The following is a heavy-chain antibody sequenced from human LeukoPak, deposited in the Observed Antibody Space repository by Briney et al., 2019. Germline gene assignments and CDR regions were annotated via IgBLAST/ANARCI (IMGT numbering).Heavy chain of an antibody. CDR2: IYTSGST. J-gene: IGHJ4*02. Sequence: SETLSLTCTVSGGSISRYYWGWIRQPPGKGLEWIGYIYTSGSTNYNPSLKSRVTISVDTSKNQFSLRLTSVTAADTAVYYCARVTYNGYQHFDYWGQGNLVTVS. D-gene: IGHD3-10*01. CDR1: GGSISRYY. CDR3: ARVTYNGYQHFDY. V-gene: IGHV4-4*09.